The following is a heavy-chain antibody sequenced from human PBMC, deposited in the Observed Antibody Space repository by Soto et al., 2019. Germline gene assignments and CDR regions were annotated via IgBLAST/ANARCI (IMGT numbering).Heavy chain of an antibody. J-gene: IGHJ6*02. CDR3: ARELGERGYSYGYMGHYYYGMDV. D-gene: IGHD5-18*01. V-gene: IGHV3-30-3*01. Sequence: WGSLRLSCAASGFTFSSYAMHWVRQAPGKGLEWVAVISYDGSNKYYADSVKGRFTISRDNSKNTLYLQMNSLRAEDTAVYYCARELGERGYSYGYMGHYYYGMDVWGQGTTVTVSS. CDR2: ISYDGSNK. CDR1: GFTFSSYA.